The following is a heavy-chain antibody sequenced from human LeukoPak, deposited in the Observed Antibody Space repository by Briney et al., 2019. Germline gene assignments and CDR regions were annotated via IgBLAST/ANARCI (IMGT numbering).Heavy chain of an antibody. Sequence: ASVKVSCKASGYTFTGYYMHWVRQAPGQGLEWMGWINPNSGGTNYAQKFQGRVTMTRDTSISTAYMELSRLRSDDTAVYYCARGGKRAVAGTRSPQYFQHWGQGTLVTVSS. D-gene: IGHD6-19*01. CDR1: GYTFTGYY. CDR2: INPNSGGT. J-gene: IGHJ1*01. CDR3: ARGGKRAVAGTRSPQYFQH. V-gene: IGHV1-2*02.